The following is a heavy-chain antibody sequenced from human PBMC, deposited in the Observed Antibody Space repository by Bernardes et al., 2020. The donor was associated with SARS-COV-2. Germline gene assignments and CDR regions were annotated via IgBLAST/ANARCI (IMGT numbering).Heavy chain of an antibody. Sequence: SETLSLTCTVSGGSMSSYYWSWIRQPPGTELEWIAYLYYSGSTDYNPSLKSRVTISIDTSKNQFSLKLSSVTAADTAMYYCARLRADSLGGGFDSWGQGTLVTGAS. CDR3: ARLRADSLGGGFDS. V-gene: IGHV4-59*08. CDR1: GGSMSSYY. CDR2: LYYSGST. J-gene: IGHJ4*02. D-gene: IGHD1-26*01.